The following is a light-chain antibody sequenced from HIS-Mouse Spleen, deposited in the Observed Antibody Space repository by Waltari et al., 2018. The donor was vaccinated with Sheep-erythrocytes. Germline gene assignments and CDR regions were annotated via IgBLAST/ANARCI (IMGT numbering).Light chain of an antibody. J-gene: IGLJ2*01. V-gene: IGLV3-1*01. CDR3: QALDSRTAV. CDR2: QDS. Sequence: SSELTQPPSVSVSPGQTASITRSGDKWGYKYACWYHQKPGQYPVLVIYQDSKRPTGVATRFSGYNAGSTATRAISGTKARGEADYYCQALDSRTAVFGGGTKLPVL. CDR1: KWGYKY.